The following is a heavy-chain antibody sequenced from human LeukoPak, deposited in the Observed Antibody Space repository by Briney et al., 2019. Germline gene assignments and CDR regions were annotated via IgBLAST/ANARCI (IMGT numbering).Heavy chain of an antibody. CDR3: ARGGNPYYYYGMDV. V-gene: IGHV1-69*13. D-gene: IGHD4-23*01. CDR2: IIPIFGTA. J-gene: IGHJ6*02. CDR1: GGTFSSYA. Sequence: GASVKVSCKAPGGTFSSYAISWVRQAPGQGLEWMGGIIPIFGTANYAQKFQGRVTITADESTSTAYMELSSLRSEDTAVYYCARGGNPYYYYGMDVWGQGTTVTVSS.